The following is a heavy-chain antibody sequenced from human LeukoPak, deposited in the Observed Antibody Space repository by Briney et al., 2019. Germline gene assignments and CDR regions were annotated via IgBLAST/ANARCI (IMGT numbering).Heavy chain of an antibody. CDR1: GGSFSGYY. J-gene: IGHJ4*02. Sequence: SETLSLTCAVYGGSFSGYYWSWIRRPPGKGLEWIGEINHSGSTKYNPSLKSRVTISVDTSKNQFSLKLSSVTAADTAVYYCASRYCSSTSCYLPDYWGQGTLVTVSS. V-gene: IGHV4-34*01. D-gene: IGHD2-2*01. CDR2: INHSGST. CDR3: ASRYCSSTSCYLPDY.